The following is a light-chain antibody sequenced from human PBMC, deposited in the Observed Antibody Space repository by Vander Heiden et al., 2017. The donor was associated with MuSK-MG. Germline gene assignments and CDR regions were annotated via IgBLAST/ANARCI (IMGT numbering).Light chain of an antibody. Sequence: DIQMTHSPSTLSASVGDRVTITCRASQSISSWLAWYQQKPGKAPKLLIYDASSLESGVPSRFSGSGSGTEFTLTISSLQPDDFATYYCQQDNSYSVTFGGGTKVEIK. CDR3: QQDNSYSVT. V-gene: IGKV1-5*01. J-gene: IGKJ4*01. CDR1: QSISSW. CDR2: DAS.